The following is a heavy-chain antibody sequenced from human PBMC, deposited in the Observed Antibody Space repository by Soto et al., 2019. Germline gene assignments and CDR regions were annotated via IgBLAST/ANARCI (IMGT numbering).Heavy chain of an antibody. CDR2: ISTYNGNT. Sequence: ASVKVSCKASGYTFTSYGISWARQAPGQGLEWLGWISTYNGNTNSAPRLQGRLTLTTDTSTNTAYMELMSLTSDDAAVYYCARDVRVSCSGGDCFYFDYWGQGTLVTVSS. CDR3: ARDVRVSCSGGDCFYFDY. J-gene: IGHJ4*02. V-gene: IGHV1-18*04. D-gene: IGHD2-21*02. CDR1: GYTFTSYG.